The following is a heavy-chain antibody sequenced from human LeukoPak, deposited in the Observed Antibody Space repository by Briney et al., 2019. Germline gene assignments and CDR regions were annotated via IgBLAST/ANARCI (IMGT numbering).Heavy chain of an antibody. J-gene: IGHJ5*02. Sequence: GASVKVSCKASGYTFTGYYMHWVRQAPGQGLEWMGWINPNSGGTNYAQKFQGRVTMTRDTSISTAYMELSRLRSDDTAVYYCAGGENVLRFLDSNNWFDPWGQGTLVTVSS. D-gene: IGHD3-3*01. V-gene: IGHV1-2*02. CDR2: INPNSGGT. CDR1: GYTFTGYY. CDR3: AGGENVLRFLDSNNWFDP.